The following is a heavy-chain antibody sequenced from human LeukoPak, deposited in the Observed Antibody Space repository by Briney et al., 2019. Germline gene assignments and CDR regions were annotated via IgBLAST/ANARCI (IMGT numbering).Heavy chain of an antibody. Sequence: PGGSLRLSCAASGFTFSSYEMNWVRQAPGKGLEWVSYISSSGSTIYYADSVKGRFTISRDNAKNSLYLQMNSLRAEDTAVYYCATEVVVVVAATTDAFDIWGQGIMVTVSS. CDR2: ISSSGSTI. CDR1: GFTFSSYE. CDR3: ATEVVVVVAATTDAFDI. D-gene: IGHD2-15*01. V-gene: IGHV3-48*03. J-gene: IGHJ3*02.